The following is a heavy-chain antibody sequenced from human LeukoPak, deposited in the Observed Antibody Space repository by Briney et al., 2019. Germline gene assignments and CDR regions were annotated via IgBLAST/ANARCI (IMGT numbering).Heavy chain of an antibody. CDR1: GYTFTSYD. CDR3: ARALAAAGTDDAFDI. CDR2: MNPNSGNT. Sequence: ASVKVSCTASGYTFTSYDINWVRQATGQGLEWMGWMNPNSGNTGYAQKFQGRVTMTRNTSISTAYMELSSLRPEDTAVYYCARALAAAGTDDAFDIWGQGTMVTVSS. D-gene: IGHD6-13*01. J-gene: IGHJ3*02. V-gene: IGHV1-8*01.